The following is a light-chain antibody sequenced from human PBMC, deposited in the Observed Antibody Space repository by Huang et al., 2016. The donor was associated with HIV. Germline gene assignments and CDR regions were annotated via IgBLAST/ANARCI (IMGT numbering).Light chain of an antibody. Sequence: ETVMTQSPGPLSVSPVERVTLSCRASQSVSSNLAWYQQKPGQAPRLLIYDASTRATGIPARFRGSGSGTEFTLTINSLQSEDFAIYYCQQYNDWPITFGPGTKVDIK. CDR2: DAS. V-gene: IGKV3D-15*01. J-gene: IGKJ3*01. CDR3: QQYNDWPIT. CDR1: QSVSSN.